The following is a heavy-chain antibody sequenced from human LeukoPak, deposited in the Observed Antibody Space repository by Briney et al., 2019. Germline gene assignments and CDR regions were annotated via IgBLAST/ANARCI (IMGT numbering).Heavy chain of an antibody. D-gene: IGHD3-10*01. V-gene: IGHV1-8*03. Sequence: GASVKVSCKASGYTFTSYDINWVRQATGQGLEWMGWMNPNSGSTGYAQKFQGRVTITRNTSISTAYMELSSLRSEDTAVYYCARAPRITMVRGVIYWFDPWGQGTLVTVSS. CDR3: ARAPRITMVRGVIYWFDP. CDR1: GYTFTSYD. J-gene: IGHJ5*02. CDR2: MNPNSGST.